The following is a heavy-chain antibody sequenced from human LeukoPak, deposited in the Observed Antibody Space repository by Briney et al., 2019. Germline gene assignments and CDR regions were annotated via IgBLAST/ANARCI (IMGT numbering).Heavy chain of an antibody. CDR3: ARAELEYCSGATCYAAYSFDF. CDR1: GYTFTTYG. CDR2: ISAYNGKT. V-gene: IGHV1-18*01. Sequence: ASVKVSRKASGYTFTTYGITWVRQAPGQGLEWMGYISAYNGKTNYAEKLQGRVTMTTDTSTSTASMELRSLRSDDTAVYYCARAELEYCSGATCYAAYSFDFWGQGTLVTVSS. J-gene: IGHJ4*02. D-gene: IGHD2-2*01.